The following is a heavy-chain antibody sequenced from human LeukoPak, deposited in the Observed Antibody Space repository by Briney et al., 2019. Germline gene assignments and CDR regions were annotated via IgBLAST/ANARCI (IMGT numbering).Heavy chain of an antibody. CDR3: ARDSSGYSDDY. CDR2: IIPILGIA. Sequence: ASVKVSCKASGGTFSSYAISWVRQAPGQGLEWMGRIIPILGIANYAQKFQGRVTITADKSTSTAYMELSSLRSEDTAVYYCARDSSGYSDDYWGQGTLVTVSS. CDR1: GGTFSSYA. J-gene: IGHJ4*02. V-gene: IGHV1-69*04. D-gene: IGHD3-22*01.